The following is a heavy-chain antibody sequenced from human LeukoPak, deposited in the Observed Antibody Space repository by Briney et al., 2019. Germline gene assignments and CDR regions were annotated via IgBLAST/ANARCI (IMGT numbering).Heavy chain of an antibody. CDR2: INTQGTYT. CDR3: AREYYDFWSGYSPNIQKSYYFDY. CDR1: GITFSSYW. Sequence: PGGSLRLSCAVSGITFSSYWMHWVRQDPGRGLLWVSRINTQGTYTNYADSVKGRFTISRDNAKNTLYLQMNSLRAEDTAVYYCAREYYDFWSGYSPNIQKSYYFDYWGQGTLVTVSS. V-gene: IGHV3-74*01. D-gene: IGHD3-3*01. J-gene: IGHJ4*02.